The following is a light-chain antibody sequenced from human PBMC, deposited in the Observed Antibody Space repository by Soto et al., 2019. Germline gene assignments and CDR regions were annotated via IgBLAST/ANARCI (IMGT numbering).Light chain of an antibody. J-gene: IGLJ1*01. V-gene: IGLV2-14*01. Sequence: QSVLTQPASVSVSPGQSITISCTGTSSDVGAYNSVSWYQQYPGKAPKLVIHDVSNRPSGVSNRFSGSKSGNTASLTISGLQAEDEADYYCSSYTSSSSYVFGSGTKVTV. CDR2: DVS. CDR3: SSYTSSSSYV. CDR1: SSDVGAYNS.